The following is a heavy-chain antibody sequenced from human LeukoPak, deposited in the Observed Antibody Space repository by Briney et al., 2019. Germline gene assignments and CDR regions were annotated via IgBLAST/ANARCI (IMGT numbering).Heavy chain of an antibody. CDR1: GFTFSSYA. Sequence: PGGSLRLSCAASGFTFSSYAMSWVRQAPGKELEWVSAISGSGGSTYYADSVKGRFTISRDNSKNTLYLQMNSLRAEDAAVYYCAKARSDDSSGYCFDYWGQGTLVTVSS. CDR3: AKARSDDSSGYCFDY. V-gene: IGHV3-23*01. J-gene: IGHJ4*02. D-gene: IGHD3-22*01. CDR2: ISGSGGST.